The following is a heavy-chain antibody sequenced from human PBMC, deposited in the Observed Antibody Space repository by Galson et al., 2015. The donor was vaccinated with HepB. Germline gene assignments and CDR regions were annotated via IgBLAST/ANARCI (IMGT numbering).Heavy chain of an antibody. CDR1: GFSLSTSGMC. V-gene: IGHV2-70*11. J-gene: IGHJ4*02. CDR3: ARIRFGELLHNYFDY. Sequence: PALVKPTQTLTLTCTFSGFSLSTSGMCVSWIRQPPGKALEWLARIDWDDDKYYSTSLKTRLTISKDTSKNQVVLTMTNMDPVDTATYYCARIRFGELLHNYFDYWVQRTLVTVAS. D-gene: IGHD3-10*01. CDR2: IDWDDDK.